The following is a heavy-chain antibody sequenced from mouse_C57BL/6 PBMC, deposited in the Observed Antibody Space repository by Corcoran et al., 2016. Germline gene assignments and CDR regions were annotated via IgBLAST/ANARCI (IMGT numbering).Heavy chain of an antibody. CDR2: INTYSGVP. J-gene: IGHJ3*01. CDR3: ARPAQARVAWFAY. CDR1: GYTFTTYG. D-gene: IGHD3-2*02. Sequence: QIQLVQSGPELKKPGETVKISCKASGYTFTTYGMSWVKQAPGKGLKWMGWINTYSGVPTYADDFKGRFAFSLETSASTAYLQINNLKNEDTATYFCARPAQARVAWFAYWGQGTLVTVSA. V-gene: IGHV9-3*01.